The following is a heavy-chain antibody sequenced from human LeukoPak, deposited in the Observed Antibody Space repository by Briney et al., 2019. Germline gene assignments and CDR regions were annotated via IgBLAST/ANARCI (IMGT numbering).Heavy chain of an antibody. D-gene: IGHD1-1*01. V-gene: IGHV1-3*01. CDR3: ARDSSFLLERRSTFDY. J-gene: IGHJ4*02. CDR2: INAGNGNT. CDR1: GYTFTSYA. Sequence: APVKVSCKASGYTFTSYAMHWVCQAPGQRLEWMGWINAGNGNTKYSQKFQGRVTITRDTSASTAYMELSSLRSEGTAVYYCARDSSFLLERRSTFDYWGQGTLVTVSS.